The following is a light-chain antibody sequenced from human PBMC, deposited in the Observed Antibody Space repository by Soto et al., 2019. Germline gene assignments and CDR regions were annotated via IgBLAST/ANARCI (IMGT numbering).Light chain of an antibody. J-gene: IGKJ2*01. Sequence: DIQMTQSPSSLSASVGDRVTITCRASQTISNFLNWYQQKPGKAPKLLIYAASSLQSGVPSRFSGSGSGTDFTLTISSLQPEDCATYYCQQSYGSPPTFGQGTKLEIK. CDR1: QTISNF. CDR3: QQSYGSPPT. V-gene: IGKV1-39*01. CDR2: AAS.